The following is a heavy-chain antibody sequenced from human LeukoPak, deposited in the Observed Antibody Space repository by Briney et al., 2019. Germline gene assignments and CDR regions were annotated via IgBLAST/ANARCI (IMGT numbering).Heavy chain of an antibody. CDR2: IGDDGGHK. CDR3: ARDTTGHYDY. Sequence: GGSLRLSCAASGFTFYIYAMHWVRQAPGKGLQWVAVIGDDGGHKDYVDSVKGRFTISRDNSKNTLYLQMNSLTAEDTAVYYCARDTTGHYDYWGQGALVTVSS. V-gene: IGHV3-30-3*01. D-gene: IGHD1-1*01. CDR1: GFTFYIYA. J-gene: IGHJ4*02.